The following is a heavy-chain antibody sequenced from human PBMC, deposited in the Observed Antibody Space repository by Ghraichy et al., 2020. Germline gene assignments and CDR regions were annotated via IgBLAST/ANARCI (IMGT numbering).Heavy chain of an antibody. Sequence: ASVKVSCKASGYTFTGYYMHWVRQAPGQGLEWMGWINPNSGGTNYAQKFQGWVTMTRDTSISTAYMALSRLRSEDTAVYYCARDKKAFDYWGKGTLVTVSS. V-gene: IGHV1-2*04. CDR1: GYTFTGYY. CDR2: INPNSGGT. J-gene: IGHJ4*02. CDR3: ARDKKAFDY.